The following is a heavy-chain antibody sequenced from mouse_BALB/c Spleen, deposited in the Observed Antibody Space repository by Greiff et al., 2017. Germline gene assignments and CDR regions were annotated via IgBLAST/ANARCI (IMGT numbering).Heavy chain of an antibody. D-gene: IGHD2-4*01. CDR3: ARNYDYDGWFAY. CDR1: GFNIKDTY. V-gene: IGHV14-3*02. CDR2: IDPANGNT. Sequence: VQLQQSGAELVKPGASVKLSCTASGFNIKDTYMHWVKQRPEQGLEWIGRIDPANGNTKYDPKFQGKATITADTSSNTAYLQLSSLTSEDTAVYYCARNYDYDGWFAYWGQGTLVTVSA. J-gene: IGHJ3*01.